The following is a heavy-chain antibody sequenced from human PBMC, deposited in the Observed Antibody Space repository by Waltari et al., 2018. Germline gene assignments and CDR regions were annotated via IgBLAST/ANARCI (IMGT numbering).Heavy chain of an antibody. CDR3: ARYPADTAMANPLDYYYGMDA. CDR2: MNPNSGNT. Sequence: QVQLVQSGAEVKKPGASVKVSCKASGYTFTSYDINWVRQATGQGLEWMGWMNPNSGNTGYAQKFQGRVTMTRNTSISTAYMELSSLRSEDTAVYYCARYPADTAMANPLDYYYGMDAWGQGTTVTVSS. D-gene: IGHD5-18*01. V-gene: IGHV1-8*01. CDR1: GYTFTSYD. J-gene: IGHJ6*02.